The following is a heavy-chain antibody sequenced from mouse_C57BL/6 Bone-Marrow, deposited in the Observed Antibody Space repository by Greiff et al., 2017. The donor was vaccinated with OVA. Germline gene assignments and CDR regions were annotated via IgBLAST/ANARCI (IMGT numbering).Heavy chain of an antibody. CDR1: GYAFSSSW. Sequence: VKLQESGPELVKPGASVKISCKASGYAFSSSWMNWVKQRPGKGLEWIGRIYPGDGDTNYNGKFKGKATLTADKSSSTAYMQLSSLTSEDSAVYFCADYYGSTTTAMDYWGQGTSVTVSS. CDR2: IYPGDGDT. J-gene: IGHJ4*01. D-gene: IGHD1-1*01. V-gene: IGHV1-82*01. CDR3: ADYYGSTTTAMDY.